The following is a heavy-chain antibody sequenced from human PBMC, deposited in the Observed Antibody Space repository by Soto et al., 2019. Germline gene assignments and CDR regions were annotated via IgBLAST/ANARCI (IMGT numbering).Heavy chain of an antibody. D-gene: IGHD3-22*01. J-gene: IGHJ4*02. CDR2: IKSQTDVGTT. Sequence: GGSLRLSCAASGFTFSSAWMNWVRQAPGKGLEWVGRIKSQTDVGTTDYAAPVKGRFTISRDDSKNTLYLQMDSLKTEDTAVYFCTTFRYFYDSSGYYLWDFWGQGTLVTVSS. CDR1: GFTFSSAW. V-gene: IGHV3-15*07. CDR3: TTFRYFYDSSGYYLWDF.